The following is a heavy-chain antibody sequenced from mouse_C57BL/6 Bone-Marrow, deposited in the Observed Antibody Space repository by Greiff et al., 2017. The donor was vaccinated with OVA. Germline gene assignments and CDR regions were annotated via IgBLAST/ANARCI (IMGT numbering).Heavy chain of an antibody. CDR2: FYPGSGSI. D-gene: IGHD2-3*01. CDR1: GYTFTEYT. V-gene: IGHV1-62-2*01. CDR3: ARHEDNHDGYSPWFAY. Sequence: VQLQESGAELVKPGASVKLSCKASGYTFTEYTIHWVKQRSGQGLEWIGWFYPGSGSIKYNEKFKDKATLTADKSSSTVYMELSRLTSEDSAVYFCARHEDNHDGYSPWFAYWGQGTLVTVSA. J-gene: IGHJ3*01.